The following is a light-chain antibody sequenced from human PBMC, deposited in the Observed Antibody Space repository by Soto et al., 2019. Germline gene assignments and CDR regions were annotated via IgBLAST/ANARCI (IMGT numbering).Light chain of an antibody. J-gene: IGLJ1*01. CDR2: EVS. V-gene: IGLV2-8*01. CDR3: SGYAGSNNFV. Sequence: QSVLTQTPSASGSPGQSVTISCTGTSSDVGDNYVSWYQQHLGKAPKLIIYEVSQRPSRVPARLSGSKSGNTASLTLTGTNTEDEADYCCSGYAGSNNFVLGSGTNVTVL. CDR1: SSDVGDNY.